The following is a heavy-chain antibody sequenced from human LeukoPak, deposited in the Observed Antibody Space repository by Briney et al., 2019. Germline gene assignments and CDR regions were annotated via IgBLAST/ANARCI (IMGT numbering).Heavy chain of an antibody. J-gene: IGHJ4*02. D-gene: IGHD2-15*01. Sequence: PGGSLRLSCTASGLTLSNYWMIWVRQAPGKGLQWVAKIKQDGSEKYYVDSVKGRFTISRDNSKNMLYLQMNSLRDDDTGVYYCARDRRATPMYFFDFWGQETPVTVSS. CDR3: ARDRRATPMYFFDF. CDR2: IKQDGSEK. V-gene: IGHV3-7*03. CDR1: GLTLSNYW.